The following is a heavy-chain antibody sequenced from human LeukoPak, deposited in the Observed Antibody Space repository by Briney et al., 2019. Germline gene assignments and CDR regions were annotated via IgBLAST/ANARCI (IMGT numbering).Heavy chain of an antibody. CDR2: INPSGGST. CDR3: AARKGYYDSSGYYHIEDY. D-gene: IGHD3-22*01. J-gene: IGHJ4*02. V-gene: IGHV1-46*01. CDR1: GYTFTSYY. Sequence: ASVKVSCKASGYTFTSYYMHWVRQAPGLGLEWMGIINPSGGSTSYAQKFQGRVTMTRDTSTSTVHMELSSLRSEDTAVYYCAARKGYYDSSGYYHIEDYWGQGTLVTVSS.